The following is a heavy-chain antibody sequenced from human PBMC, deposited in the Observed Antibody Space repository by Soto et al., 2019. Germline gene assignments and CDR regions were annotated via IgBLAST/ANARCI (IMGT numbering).Heavy chain of an antibody. CDR3: AKARDGDYGGNSHPFDY. J-gene: IGHJ4*02. V-gene: IGHV3-23*01. CDR1: GLAFSVYA. Sequence: EVQLSESGGGLAQPGGSLRLSCAASGLAFSVYAMTWVRQAPGKGLEWVATVSGTGDKTYYADSVKGRFTISRDNSKNTLHLQMNSLRADDTALYYCAKARDGDYGGNSHPFDYWGQGALVTVSS. D-gene: IGHD2-21*01. CDR2: VSGTGDKT.